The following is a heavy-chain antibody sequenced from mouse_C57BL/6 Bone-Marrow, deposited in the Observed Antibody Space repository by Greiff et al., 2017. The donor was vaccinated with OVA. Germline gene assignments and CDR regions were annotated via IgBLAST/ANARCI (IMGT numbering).Heavy chain of an antibody. D-gene: IGHD1-1*01. J-gene: IGHJ4*01. CDR3: ARWRFITTEYAMDY. Sequence: VKLMESGPELVKPGASVKLSCKASGYTFTSYDINWVKQRPGQGLEWIGWIFPRDGSTKYNEKFKGKATLTVDTSSSTAYMELHSLTSEDAAVYFCARWRFITTEYAMDYWGQGTSVTVSS. CDR2: IFPRDGST. CDR1: GYTFTSYD. V-gene: IGHV1-85*01.